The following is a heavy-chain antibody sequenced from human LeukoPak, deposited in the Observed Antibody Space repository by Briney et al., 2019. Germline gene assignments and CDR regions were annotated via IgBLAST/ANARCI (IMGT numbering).Heavy chain of an antibody. Sequence: SETLSLTCTVSGGSISSHYWSWIRQPPGKGLEWIGYIYYSGSTNYNPSLKSRVTISVDTSKNQFSLKLSSVTAADTAVYYCARVAYSGSYLDYWGQGTLVTVSS. J-gene: IGHJ4*02. V-gene: IGHV4-59*11. D-gene: IGHD1-26*01. CDR2: IYYSGST. CDR3: ARVAYSGSYLDY. CDR1: GGSISSHY.